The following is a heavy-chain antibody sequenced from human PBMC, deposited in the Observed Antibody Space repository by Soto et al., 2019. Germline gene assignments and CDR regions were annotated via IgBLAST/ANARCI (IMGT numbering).Heavy chain of an antibody. D-gene: IGHD5-18*01. Sequence: GGSLRLSCAASGFTFSSYGMHWVRQAPGKGLEWVAVISYDGSNKYYADSVKGRFTISRDNSKNTLYLQMNSLRAEDTAVYYCAKERGYSYGRHEYYYYGMDVWGQGTTVTVS. J-gene: IGHJ6*02. V-gene: IGHV3-30*18. CDR2: ISYDGSNK. CDR3: AKERGYSYGRHEYYYYGMDV. CDR1: GFTFSSYG.